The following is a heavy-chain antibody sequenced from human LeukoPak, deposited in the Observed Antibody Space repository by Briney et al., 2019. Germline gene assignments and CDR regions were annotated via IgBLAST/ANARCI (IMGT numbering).Heavy chain of an antibody. CDR1: GFTFSSYW. CDR2: VTRNGDTT. J-gene: IGHJ4*02. Sequence: GGSLRLSCAASGFTFSSYWMNWVRQAPGKGLEWVSAVTRNGDTTYYADSVKGRFTISRDNSKNTLYLQMNSLRAEDTAVYYCAKDRNQYFDPNFDYWGQGTLVTVSS. V-gene: IGHV3-23*01. D-gene: IGHD3-9*01. CDR3: AKDRNQYFDPNFDY.